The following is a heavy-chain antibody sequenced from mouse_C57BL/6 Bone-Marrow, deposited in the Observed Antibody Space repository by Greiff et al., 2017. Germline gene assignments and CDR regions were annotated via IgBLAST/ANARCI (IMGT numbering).Heavy chain of an antibody. J-gene: IGHJ2*01. CDR2: ISSGSSTI. CDR1: GFTFSDYG. V-gene: IGHV5-17*01. D-gene: IGHD1-2*01. Sequence: EVHLVESGGGLVKPGGSLKLSCAASGFTFSDYGMHWVRQAPEQGLEWVAYISSGSSTIYYADTLKGRFTLSRDNAKNTLFLQITSLRSEDTAMYYCARMNYGGDPDYWGQGTTLTVSS. CDR3: ARMNYGGDPDY.